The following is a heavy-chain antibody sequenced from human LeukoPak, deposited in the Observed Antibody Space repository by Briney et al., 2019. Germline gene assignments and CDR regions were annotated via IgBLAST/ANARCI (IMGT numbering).Heavy chain of an antibody. CDR1: GFTFSNYV. CDR2: ISSDERT. Sequence: GGSLRLSCAASGFTFSNYVMNWVRQAPGKGLEWVSTISSDERTWYADSVKGRFTISRDKSKNALYLEMNSLKAEDTAIYYCAKRGDNWEPFDYWGQGTLVTVSS. V-gene: IGHV3-23*01. CDR3: AKRGDNWEPFDY. D-gene: IGHD1-20*01. J-gene: IGHJ4*02.